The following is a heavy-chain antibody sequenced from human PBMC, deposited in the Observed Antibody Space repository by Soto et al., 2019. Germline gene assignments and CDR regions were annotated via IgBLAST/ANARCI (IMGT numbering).Heavy chain of an antibody. Sequence: GGSLRLSCAASGFTFSSYSMNWVRQAPGKGLEWVSSISSSSSYIYYADSVKGRFTISRDNAKNSLYLQMNSLRAEDTAVYYCARYVQLERLDATYWRFGYYGMDVWGQGTTVTVSS. V-gene: IGHV3-21*01. J-gene: IGHJ6*02. D-gene: IGHD1-1*01. CDR3: ARYVQLERLDATYWRFGYYGMDV. CDR2: ISSSSSYI. CDR1: GFTFSSYS.